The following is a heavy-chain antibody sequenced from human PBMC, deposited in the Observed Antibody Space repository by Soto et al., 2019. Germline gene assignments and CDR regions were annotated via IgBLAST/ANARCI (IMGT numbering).Heavy chain of an antibody. J-gene: IGHJ6*02. D-gene: IGHD3-10*01. CDR2: IYTSGGT. CDR1: GGSISSYY. CDR3: ARDKSVDGENYYYGMDV. V-gene: IGHV4-4*07. Sequence: PSETRSLTCTVSGGSISSYYWSWIRQPAGKGLEWIGRIYTSGGTNYNPSLKSRVTMSVDTSKNQFSLELSSVTAADTAVYYCARDKSVDGENYYYGMDVWGQGTTVTVSS.